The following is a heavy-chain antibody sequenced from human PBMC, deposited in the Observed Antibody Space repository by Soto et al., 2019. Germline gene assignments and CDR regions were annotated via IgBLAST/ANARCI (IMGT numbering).Heavy chain of an antibody. CDR1: GFDFRIYE. J-gene: IGHJ3*02. V-gene: IGHV3-48*03. Sequence: RGSLRLSCVSSGFDFRIYEMTWVRQAPGKGLEWVSNIRANDESIYYADSVKGRVSVSRDNAKNSLFLEMNSLRVDDTAVYYCARENLSDAIDIWGQGTMVTVSS. CDR2: IRANDESI. CDR3: ARENLSDAIDI.